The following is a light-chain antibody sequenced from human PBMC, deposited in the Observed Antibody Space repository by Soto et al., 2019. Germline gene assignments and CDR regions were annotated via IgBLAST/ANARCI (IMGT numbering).Light chain of an antibody. J-gene: IGLJ2*01. CDR2: DNN. CDR3: GAWDGSLSAVV. CDR1: SSNVGNNY. V-gene: IGLV1-51*01. Sequence: QSVLTQPPSVSAAPGQKVTISCSGSSSNVGNNYVSWYQQLPETAPKLLIYDNNKRPSGIPDRFSGSKSGTSATLGITGLQTGDEADYYCGAWDGSLSAVVFGGGTKLTVL.